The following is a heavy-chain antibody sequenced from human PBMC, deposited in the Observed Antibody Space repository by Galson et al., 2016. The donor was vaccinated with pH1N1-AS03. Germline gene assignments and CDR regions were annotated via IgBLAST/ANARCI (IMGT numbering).Heavy chain of an antibody. Sequence: ETLSLTCAVSGYSISSGYYWGWIRQPPGKGLEWIGSIYHSGSTYYNPSLMSRVTISVDTSKNRFSLKVTSVTAADTAVYYCARVGKYYDFWSGYSDFDYWGQGTLVTVSS. CDR2: IYHSGST. CDR3: ARVGKYYDFWSGYSDFDY. V-gene: IGHV4-38-2*01. CDR1: GYSISSGYY. J-gene: IGHJ4*02. D-gene: IGHD3-3*01.